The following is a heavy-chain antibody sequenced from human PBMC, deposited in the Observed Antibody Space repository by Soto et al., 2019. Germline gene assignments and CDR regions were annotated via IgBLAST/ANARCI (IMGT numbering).Heavy chain of an antibody. J-gene: IGHJ2*01. V-gene: IGHV3-7*01. Sequence: EVQLVESGGGLVQPGGSLRLSCAASGFTFSSYWLSWVRQAPGKGLEWVANIKLDGSEKYYVDSVKGRFTISRDNAENSLYLQMNGLRVEDTAVYYGARSTMGSYWYFDLWGRGTLVTVSS. CDR3: ARSTMGSYWYFDL. CDR1: GFTFSSYW. D-gene: IGHD5-12*01. CDR2: IKLDGSEK.